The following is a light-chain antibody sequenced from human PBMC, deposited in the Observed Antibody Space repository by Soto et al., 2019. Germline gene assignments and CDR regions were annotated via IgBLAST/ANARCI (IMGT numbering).Light chain of an antibody. CDR2: VTS. Sequence: DIQMTQSPSSVSASVGDRVTISCRATQGLSGSLAWYQQKPGKAPKLLISVTSSVQSGVPSRFSGSASGTDFTLTIGSLQPEDLATYYCQQGNNSPLTFGQGTQLEIK. J-gene: IGKJ5*01. CDR3: QQGNNSPLT. V-gene: IGKV1-12*01. CDR1: QGLSGS.